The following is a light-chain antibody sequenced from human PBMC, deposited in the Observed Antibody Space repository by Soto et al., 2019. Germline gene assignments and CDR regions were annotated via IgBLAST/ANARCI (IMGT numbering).Light chain of an antibody. CDR1: QRLSSN. Sequence: EIVLTQSPGTLSLSPGERATLSCRASQRLSSNLAWYQQKPGQAPRLLIYGVSTRATGVTARFSGSGSGTDFTLTISRLEPEDFAVYYCQQCGSSGTFGQGTKVDI. J-gene: IGKJ1*01. CDR3: QQCGSSGT. V-gene: IGKV3-20*01. CDR2: GVS.